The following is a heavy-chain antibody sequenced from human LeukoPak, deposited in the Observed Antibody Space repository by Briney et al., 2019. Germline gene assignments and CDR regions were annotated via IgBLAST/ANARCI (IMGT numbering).Heavy chain of an antibody. CDR3: ALYYYDSSGYPRGYYYMDV. CDR2: INHSGST. D-gene: IGHD3-22*01. V-gene: IGHV4-34*01. J-gene: IGHJ6*03. Sequence: PSETLSLTCAVYGGSFSGYYWSWIRQPPGKGLEWIGEINHSGSTNYNPSLKSRVTISVDTSKNQFSLKLCSATAADTAVYYCALYYYDSSGYPRGYYYMDVWGKGTTVTVSS. CDR1: GGSFSGYY.